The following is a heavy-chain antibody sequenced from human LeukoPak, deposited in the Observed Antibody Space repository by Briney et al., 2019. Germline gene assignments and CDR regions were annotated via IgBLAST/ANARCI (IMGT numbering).Heavy chain of an antibody. CDR1: GFTFGSYS. CDR2: ISSSSSTI. Sequence: GGSLRLSCAASGFTFGSYSMNWVRQAPGKGLEWVSYISSSSSTIYYADSVKGRFTISRDNAKNSLYLQMNSLRAEDTAVYYCARNYYDSSGYYYEYYYYYYMDVWGKGTTVTVSS. CDR3: ARNYYDSSGYYYEYYYYYYMDV. J-gene: IGHJ6*03. D-gene: IGHD3-22*01. V-gene: IGHV3-48*01.